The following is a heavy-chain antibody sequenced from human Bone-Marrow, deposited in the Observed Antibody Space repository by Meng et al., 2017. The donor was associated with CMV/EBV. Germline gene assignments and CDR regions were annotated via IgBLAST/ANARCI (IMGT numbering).Heavy chain of an antibody. CDR2: ISSSGSTI. CDR3: AREPRIRGAFDI. D-gene: IGHD2-15*01. Sequence: GESLKISCAASGFTFSDYYMSWIRQAPGKGLEWVSYISSSGSTIYYADSVKGRFTISRDNAKNSLYLQMNSLRAEDTAVYYCAREPRIRGAFDIWGQGTMVTVSS. V-gene: IGHV3-11*04. CDR1: GFTFSDYY. J-gene: IGHJ3*02.